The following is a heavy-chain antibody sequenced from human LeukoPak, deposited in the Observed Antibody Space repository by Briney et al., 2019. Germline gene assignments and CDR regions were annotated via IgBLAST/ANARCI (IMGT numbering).Heavy chain of an antibody. Sequence: WGSLRLSCAASGFTFSDYYMSWIRQAPGKGLEWVSYISSSGSTIYYADSVKGRFTISRDNAKNSLYLQMNSLRAEDTAVYYCAGSYSPHDAFDIWGQGTMVTVSS. J-gene: IGHJ3*02. CDR3: AGSYSPHDAFDI. V-gene: IGHV3-11*04. CDR2: ISSSGSTI. CDR1: GFTFSDYY. D-gene: IGHD1-26*01.